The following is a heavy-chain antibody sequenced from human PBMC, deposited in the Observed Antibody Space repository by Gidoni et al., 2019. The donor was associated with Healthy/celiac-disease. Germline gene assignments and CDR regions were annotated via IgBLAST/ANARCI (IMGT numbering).Heavy chain of an antibody. CDR2: INHSGST. CDR3: ARVRPRAKIAVAGTHFDY. D-gene: IGHD6-19*01. V-gene: IGHV4-34*01. J-gene: IGHJ4*02. CDR1: GGSFSGYY. Sequence: QVQLQQWGAGLLKPSETLSLTCAVYGGSFSGYYWSWIRQPPGKGLEWIGEINHSGSTNYNPSLKSRVTISVDTSKNQFSLKLSSVTAADTAVYYCARVRPRAKIAVAGTHFDYWGQGTLVTVSS.